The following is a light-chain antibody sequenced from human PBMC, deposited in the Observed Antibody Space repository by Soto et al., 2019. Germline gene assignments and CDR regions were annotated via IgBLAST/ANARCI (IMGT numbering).Light chain of an antibody. V-gene: IGKV1-39*01. CDR3: QSKYRATPGT. J-gene: IGKJ1*01. Sequence: IQLTQSPSSLSASVGDRVTITCRASQSISSYLNWYQQKPGKAPKLLINAASSLERGVPSRFSGGGSGTDLQPNISTLQNDDFATYYVQSKYRATPGTCVHGTKV. CDR1: QSISSY. CDR2: AAS.